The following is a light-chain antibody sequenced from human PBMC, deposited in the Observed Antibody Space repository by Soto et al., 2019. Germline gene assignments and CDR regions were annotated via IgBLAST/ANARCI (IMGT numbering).Light chain of an antibody. CDR2: GAS. J-gene: IGKJ1*01. V-gene: IGKV3-20*01. Sequence: EIVLTQSPGTLSLPPGERATLSCRASQSGFSFYLAWFQKKPGQAPRLLIYGASIRATGIPDRFSGSGSGTEFTLTISRLEPEDSAVYFCHQYGNSPWTLGQGTKVEI. CDR3: HQYGNSPWT. CDR1: QSGFSFY.